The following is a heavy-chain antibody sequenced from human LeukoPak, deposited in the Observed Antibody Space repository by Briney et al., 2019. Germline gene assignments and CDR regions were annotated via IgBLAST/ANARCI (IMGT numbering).Heavy chain of an antibody. CDR1: GFTFSDYY. Sequence: PGGSLRLSCAASGFTFSDYYMSWIRQAPGKGLEWVSYIISSGSTKYYADSVKGRFTISRDNAKNSLYLQMNSLRAEDTAVYYCASGKYRGYCSSTSCYEAGYFDYWGQGTLVTVSS. CDR2: IISSGSTK. V-gene: IGHV3-11*01. J-gene: IGHJ4*02. CDR3: ASGKYRGYCSSTSCYEAGYFDY. D-gene: IGHD2-2*01.